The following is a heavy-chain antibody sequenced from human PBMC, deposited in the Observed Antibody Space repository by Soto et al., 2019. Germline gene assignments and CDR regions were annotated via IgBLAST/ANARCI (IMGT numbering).Heavy chain of an antibody. Sequence: QVQLVQSGAEVKKPGSSVKVSCKASGGTFSSYTISWVRQAPGQGLEWMGRIIPILGIANYAQKFQGRVTITADKSTSTDYMELSSLRSEDTAVYYCARDVIAAFYYYGMDVWGQGTTVTVSS. D-gene: IGHD6-25*01. CDR3: ARDVIAAFYYYGMDV. J-gene: IGHJ6*02. CDR1: GGTFSSYT. CDR2: IIPILGIA. V-gene: IGHV1-69*08.